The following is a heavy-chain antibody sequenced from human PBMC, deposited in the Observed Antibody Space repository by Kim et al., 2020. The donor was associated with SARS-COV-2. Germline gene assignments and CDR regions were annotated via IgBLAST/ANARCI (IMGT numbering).Heavy chain of an antibody. CDR1: GGSISSYY. D-gene: IGHD3-3*01. V-gene: IGHV4-59*01. CDR2: IYYSGST. Sequence: SETLSLTCTVSGGSISSYYWSWIRQPPGKGLEWIGYIYYSGSTNYNPSLKSRVTISVDTSKNQFSLKLSSVTAADTAVYYCPRGADDFWSGYRFHYYYY. CDR3: PRGADDFWSGYRFHYYYY. J-gene: IGHJ6*03.